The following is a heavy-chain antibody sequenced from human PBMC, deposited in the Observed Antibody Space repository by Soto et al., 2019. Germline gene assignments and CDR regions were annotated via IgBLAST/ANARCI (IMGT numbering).Heavy chain of an antibody. CDR1: GFTFSSYW. D-gene: IGHD3-3*01. V-gene: IGHV3-74*01. J-gene: IGHJ3*02. CDR2: INSDGSST. Sequence: GGSLRLSCAASGFTFSSYWMHWVRQAPGKGLVWVSRINSDGSSTSYADSVKGRFTISRDNAKNTLYLQMNSLRAVDTAVYYCARYVSDYDFWGGYRKPHDAFDIWGQGTMVTVSS. CDR3: ARYVSDYDFWGGYRKPHDAFDI.